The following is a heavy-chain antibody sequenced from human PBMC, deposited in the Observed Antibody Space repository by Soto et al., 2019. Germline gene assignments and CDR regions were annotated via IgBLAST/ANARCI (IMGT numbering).Heavy chain of an antibody. V-gene: IGHV1-3*04. CDR3: ARADGYNFDTWFDP. J-gene: IGHJ5*02. CDR2: INTGTGHT. D-gene: IGHD1-1*01. CDR1: GYTFRSYA. Sequence: ASVKVSCKTSGYTFRSYAMHWVRRARGQRLEWMGWINTGTGHTKYSQKMQGRVTLTSDASAHTAYMELSRLTSEDTAVYYCARADGYNFDTWFDPWGQGTLVTVSS.